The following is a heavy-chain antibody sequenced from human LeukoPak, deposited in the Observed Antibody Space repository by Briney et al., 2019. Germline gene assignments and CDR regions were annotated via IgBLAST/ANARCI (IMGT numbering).Heavy chain of an antibody. CDR2: IYYSGST. Sequence: SGTLSLTCTVSGGSISSHYWSWIRQPPGKGLEWIGYIYYSGSTNYNPSLKSRVTISVDTSKNQFPLKLSSVTAADTAVYYCARGIVATMPPLGYYYYMDVWGKGTTVTVSS. J-gene: IGHJ6*03. V-gene: IGHV4-59*11. D-gene: IGHD5-12*01. CDR1: GGSISSHY. CDR3: ARGIVATMPPLGYYYYMDV.